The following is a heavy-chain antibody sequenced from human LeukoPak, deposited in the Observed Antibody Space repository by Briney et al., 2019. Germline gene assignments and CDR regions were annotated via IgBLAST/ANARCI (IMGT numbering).Heavy chain of an antibody. CDR3: AAHPLLTGYPYGI. V-gene: IGHV1-69*13. D-gene: IGHD3-9*01. Sequence: SVKVSCKASGGTFSSYAISWVRQAPGQGLEWMGGIIPIFGTANYAQKFQGRVTITADESTSTAYMELRSLRSEDTAVYYCAAHPLLTGYPYGIWGQGTMVTVSS. J-gene: IGHJ3*02. CDR2: IIPIFGTA. CDR1: GGTFSSYA.